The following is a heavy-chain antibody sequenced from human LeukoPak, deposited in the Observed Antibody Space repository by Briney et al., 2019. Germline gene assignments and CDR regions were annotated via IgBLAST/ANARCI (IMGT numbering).Heavy chain of an antibody. CDR1: GFTFSSYE. J-gene: IGHJ4*02. Sequence: SGGSLRLSCAASGFTFSSYEMNWVRQAPGKGLEWVSYISSGGSTIYYADSVKGRFTISRDNAKNSLYLQMNSLRAEDTAVYYCARKHSYGSGFDYWGQGTLVTVSS. D-gene: IGHD3-10*01. CDR2: ISSGGSTI. CDR3: ARKHSYGSGFDY. V-gene: IGHV3-48*03.